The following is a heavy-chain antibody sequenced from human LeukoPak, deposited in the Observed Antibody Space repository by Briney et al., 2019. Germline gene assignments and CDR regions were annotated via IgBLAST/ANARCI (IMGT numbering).Heavy chain of an antibody. Sequence: GGSLRLSCAASGLTFSRYAMTWVRQAPGKGLEWVSTIGFGDDSAYYADSVKGRFTISRDNSKNTLYLQMNYLRAEDTAVYYCAKDPTSVGGRHDWLLDSWGQGTLVTVSS. V-gene: IGHV3-23*01. J-gene: IGHJ5*02. CDR1: GLTFSRYA. CDR2: IGFGDDSA. D-gene: IGHD3-9*01. CDR3: AKDPTSVGGRHDWLLDS.